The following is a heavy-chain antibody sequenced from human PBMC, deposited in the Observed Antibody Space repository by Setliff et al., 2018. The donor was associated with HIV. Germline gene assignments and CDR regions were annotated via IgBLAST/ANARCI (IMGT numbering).Heavy chain of an antibody. CDR3: ARYVPRATFDY. Sequence: SETLSLTCTVSGGSISSSTYYWNWFRQSPGKGLEWIGYMSYTGINNYNPSLKSLVTISLDTSKNQFSLKLTSVTAADTAVYYCARYVPRATFDYWGQGTLVTVSS. V-gene: IGHV4-31*01. J-gene: IGHJ4*02. CDR1: GGSISSSTYY. D-gene: IGHD2-15*01. CDR2: MSYTGIN.